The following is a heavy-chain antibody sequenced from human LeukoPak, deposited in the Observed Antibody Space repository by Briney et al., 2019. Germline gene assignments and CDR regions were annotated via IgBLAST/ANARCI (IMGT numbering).Heavy chain of an antibody. J-gene: IGHJ6*03. Sequence: PGGSLRLSCAASGFTFSSYAMHWVRQAPGKGLEYVSAISSNGGSTYYANSVKGRFTISRENSKNTLYLEMGSLRGEDMAVYYCARAAGGEYYYYMDVWGKGTTVTVSS. D-gene: IGHD2-21*01. CDR3: ARAAGGEYYYYMDV. V-gene: IGHV3-64*01. CDR1: GFTFSSYA. CDR2: ISSNGGST.